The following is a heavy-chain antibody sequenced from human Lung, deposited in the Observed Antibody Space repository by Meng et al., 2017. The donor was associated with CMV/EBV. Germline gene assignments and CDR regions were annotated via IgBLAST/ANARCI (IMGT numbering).Heavy chain of an antibody. D-gene: IGHD5-18*01. CDR3: ARGKGSYYYYYGMDV. V-gene: IGHV1-8*01. J-gene: IGHJ6*02. CDR2: MNPNSGNT. Sequence: ASXXVSXKAFGYRFSTYDINWVRQATGQGLEWMGWMNPNSGNTGYAQKFQGRVTMTRNTSISTAYMELSSLRSEDTAVYYCARGKGSYYYYYGMDVWGQGXTVTVSS. CDR1: GYRFSTYD.